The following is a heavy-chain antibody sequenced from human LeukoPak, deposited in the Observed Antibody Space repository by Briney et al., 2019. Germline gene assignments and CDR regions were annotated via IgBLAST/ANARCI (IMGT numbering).Heavy chain of an antibody. CDR1: GGSISSSSYY. CDR2: IYYSGST. J-gene: IGHJ4*02. Sequence: PSETLSLTCTVSGGSISSSSYYWGWIRQPPGKGLEWIGSIYYSGSTYYNPSLKSRVTISVDTSKNQFSLKLSSVTAADTAVYYCASLYGSSWYFFDYWGQGTLVTVSS. V-gene: IGHV4-39*01. D-gene: IGHD6-13*01. CDR3: ASLYGSSWYFFDY.